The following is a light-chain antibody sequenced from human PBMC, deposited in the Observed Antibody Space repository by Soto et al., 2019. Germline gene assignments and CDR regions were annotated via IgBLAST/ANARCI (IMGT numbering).Light chain of an antibody. CDR1: QSIRSY. CDR3: QQSYSTPPWT. Sequence: DIQLTQSPSSLSASVGDKVTITCRASQSIRSYLNWVQQKPGKAPKPLIYDASSLQTGVPSRFSGSGSGTDFSLTISSLQPEDFATYYCQQSYSTPPWTFGQGTKVDIK. CDR2: DAS. V-gene: IGKV1-39*01. J-gene: IGKJ1*01.